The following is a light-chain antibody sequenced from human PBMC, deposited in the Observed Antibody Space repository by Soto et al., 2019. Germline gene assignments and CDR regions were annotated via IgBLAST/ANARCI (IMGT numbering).Light chain of an antibody. V-gene: IGLV1-44*01. Sequence: QSVLTQPLSASASPGQRVNISCSGGSSNIGRNTVAWYQHLPGTAPPRLIFTAGQRPSGVPGRFSGSKSGTSASLAISGLQSEDEGDYYCSAWDNSRNGYVFGPGTKLTVL. CDR1: SSNIGRNT. CDR2: TAG. CDR3: SAWDNSRNGYV. J-gene: IGLJ1*01.